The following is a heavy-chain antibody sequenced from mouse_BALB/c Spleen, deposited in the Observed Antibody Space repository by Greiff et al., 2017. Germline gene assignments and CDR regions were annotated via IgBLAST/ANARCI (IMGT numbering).Heavy chain of an antibody. Sequence: EVKLVESGGGLVKPGGSLKLSCAASGFTFSSYAMSWVRQSPEKRLEWVAEISSGGSYTYYPDTVTGRFTISRDNAKNTLYLEMSSLRSEDTDMYYCAREAYDYPFDYWGQGTTLTVSS. CDR3: AREAYDYPFDY. J-gene: IGHJ2*01. CDR2: ISSGGSYT. CDR1: GFTFSSYA. V-gene: IGHV5-9-4*01. D-gene: IGHD2-4*01.